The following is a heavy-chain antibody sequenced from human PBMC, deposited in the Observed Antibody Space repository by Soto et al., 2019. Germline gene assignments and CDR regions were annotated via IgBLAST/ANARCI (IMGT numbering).Heavy chain of an antibody. CDR2: IYYSGST. V-gene: IGHV4-31*03. CDR1: GGSISSGGYY. J-gene: IGHJ4*02. D-gene: IGHD2-2*01. Sequence: SETLSLTCTVSGGSISSGGYYWSWTRQHPGKGLEWIGYIYYSGSTYYNPSLKSRVTISVDTSKNQFSLKLSSVTAADTAVYYCARDKPDQGFDYWGQGTLVTVSS. CDR3: ARDKPDQGFDY.